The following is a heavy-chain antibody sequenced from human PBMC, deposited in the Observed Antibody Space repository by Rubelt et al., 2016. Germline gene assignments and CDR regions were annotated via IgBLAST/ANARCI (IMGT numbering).Heavy chain of an antibody. V-gene: IGHV4-31*03. CDR2: ISYSGNT. J-gene: IGHJ4*02. CDR3: ARTIRKGDFDEY. CDR1: GDYISSSDVY. D-gene: IGHD3-16*01. Sequence: QVQLKQWGAGLLKPSETLSLTCTVSGDYISSSDVYWAWIRPPPGKGLAWIGYISYSGNTYYHPSLTSRHSISIDTSKTQFSLKLSTVTAADTAVYYGARTIRKGDFDEYWGQGTRVTVSS.